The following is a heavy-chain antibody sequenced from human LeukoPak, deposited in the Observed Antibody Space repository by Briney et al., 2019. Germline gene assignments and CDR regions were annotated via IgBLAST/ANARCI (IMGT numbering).Heavy chain of an antibody. CDR1: GFTFSSYA. Sequence: GGSLRLSCAASGFTFSSYAMHWVRQAPGKGLEWVAVISYDGSNKYYADSVKGRFTISRDNSKNTLHLQMNSLRAEDTDVYYCARDKGSSSWYVWGQGPLVTVSS. D-gene: IGHD6-13*01. CDR3: ARDKGSSSWYV. J-gene: IGHJ4*02. CDR2: ISYDGSNK. V-gene: IGHV3-30*04.